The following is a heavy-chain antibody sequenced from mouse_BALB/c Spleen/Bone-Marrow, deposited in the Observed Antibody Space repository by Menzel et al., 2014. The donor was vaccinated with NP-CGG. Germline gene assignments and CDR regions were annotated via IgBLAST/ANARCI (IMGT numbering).Heavy chain of an antibody. CDR2: IDPANGNT. V-gene: IGHV14-3*02. CDR1: GFNIKDTF. CDR3: TRGEDY. Sequence: VKLVESGAELVKPGASVKLSCTGSGFNIKDTFMHWVKQRPEQGLEWIGRIDPANGNTKYDPKFQGKATITADTSSNTAYLHLTSLTSEDTAVYYCTRGEDYWGQGTTLAVSS. J-gene: IGHJ2*01.